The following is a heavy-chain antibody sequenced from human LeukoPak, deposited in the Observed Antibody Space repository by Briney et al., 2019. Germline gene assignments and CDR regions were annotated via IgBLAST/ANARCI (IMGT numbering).Heavy chain of an antibody. CDR2: IKDDGSEK. Sequence: PGGSLRLSCAVSGSTFSRHWMSWVRQAPGKGLEWVANIKDDGSEKYYVDSVEGRFTISRDNAKNSLYLQMNSLRVEDTAVFYCAKEQYYYDSSGIDYWGQGTLVTVSS. J-gene: IGHJ4*02. CDR3: AKEQYYYDSSGIDY. D-gene: IGHD3-22*01. V-gene: IGHV3-7*01. CDR1: GSTFSRHW.